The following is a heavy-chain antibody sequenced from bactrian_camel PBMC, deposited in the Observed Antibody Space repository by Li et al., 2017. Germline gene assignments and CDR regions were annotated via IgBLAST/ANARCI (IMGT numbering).Heavy chain of an antibody. V-gene: IGHV3S40*01. D-gene: IGHD4*01. Sequence: DVQLVESGGGSVQAGGSLRLSCTASGLAASGLAFSRYDMNWIRQAPGKGLEWVAAISSDGSNTYYKESVKGRFTISRDNAKNTMYLRMNSLKYEDTAVYYCASLSAVASTSMKSHWCQGTQVTVS. CDR3: ASLSAVASTSMKSH. J-gene: IGHJ4*01. CDR1: GLAFSRYD. CDR2: ISSDGSNT.